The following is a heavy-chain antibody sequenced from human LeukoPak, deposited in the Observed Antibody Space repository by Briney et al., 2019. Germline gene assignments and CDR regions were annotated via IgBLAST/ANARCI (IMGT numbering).Heavy chain of an antibody. D-gene: IGHD2-2*01. CDR3: ARDGPGVVVVPAASYYYYGMDV. J-gene: IGHJ6*02. CDR1: GYTVTSYG. CDR2: ISAYNGNT. Sequence: ASVKVSCKASGYTVTSYGISWVRQAPGQGLEWMGWISAYNGNTNYAQKLQGRVTMTTDTSTSTAYMELRSLRSDDTAVYYCARDGPGVVVVPAASYYYYGMDVWGQGTTVTVSS. V-gene: IGHV1-18*01.